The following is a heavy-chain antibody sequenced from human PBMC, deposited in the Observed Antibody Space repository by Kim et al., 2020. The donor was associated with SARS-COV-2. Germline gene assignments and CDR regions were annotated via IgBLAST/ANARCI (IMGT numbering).Heavy chain of an antibody. CDR1: GGSFSGFQ. J-gene: IGHJ1*01. Sequence: SETLSLTCAVYGGSFSGFQWTWIRQTPGKGLEWIGEINHSGSTNYNPSLKSRVSMSVDTSKNQFSLRLTSVTAADTAVYYCARGAPGHWGQGTLVTVPS. V-gene: IGHV4-34*01. CDR2: INHSGST. CDR3: ARGAPGH.